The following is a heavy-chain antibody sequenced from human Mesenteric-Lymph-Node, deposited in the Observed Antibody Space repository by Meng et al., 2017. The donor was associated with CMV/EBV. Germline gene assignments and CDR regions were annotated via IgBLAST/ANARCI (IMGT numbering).Heavy chain of an antibody. CDR1: GFTSTAFV. V-gene: IGHV3-23*01. D-gene: IGHD3-3*01. CDR2: INTGGGT. Sequence: GESLKISCAASGFTSTAFVMTWVRQAPGKGLEWVSAINTGGGTYYADSVRGRFTISRDKSENTLYLQMNGLRAEDTAVYYCATGISVFGGIFTDHWGQGTLVTVSS. CDR3: ATGISVFGGIFTDH. J-gene: IGHJ1*01.